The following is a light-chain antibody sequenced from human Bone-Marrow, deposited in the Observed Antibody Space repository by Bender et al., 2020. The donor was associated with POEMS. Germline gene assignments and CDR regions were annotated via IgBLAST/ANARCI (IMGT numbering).Light chain of an antibody. J-gene: IGLJ1*01. Sequence: SDELTQAPSVSVSPGQTARITCSGKKLVNKYVCWYQHKPGQSPMLVIYEDNQRPSGIPERFSGSRSGNTASLTISGLQAEDEADYYCCSQTSSRTLGVFGTGTRVTV. V-gene: IGLV3-1*01. CDR1: KLVNKY. CDR2: EDN. CDR3: CSQTSSRTLGV.